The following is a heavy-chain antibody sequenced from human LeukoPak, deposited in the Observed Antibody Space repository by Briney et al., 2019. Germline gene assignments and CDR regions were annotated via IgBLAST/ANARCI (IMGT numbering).Heavy chain of an antibody. D-gene: IGHD5-18*01. CDR1: GFTFGSYG. J-gene: IGHJ4*02. CDR3: ARGFRSTAMALH. CDR2: IYYDGSNK. Sequence: GGSLRLSCAASGFTFGSYGMHWVRQAPGKGLEWVTVIYYDGSNKFYGASVKGRFTISRDNSKNTVYLQMTSLRAEDTAVYYCARGFRSTAMALHWGQGTLVSVSS. V-gene: IGHV3-30*12.